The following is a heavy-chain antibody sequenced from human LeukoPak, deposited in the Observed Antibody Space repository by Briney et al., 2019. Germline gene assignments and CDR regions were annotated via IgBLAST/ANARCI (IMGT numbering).Heavy chain of an antibody. D-gene: IGHD1-26*01. CDR2: IYTSGST. Sequence: PSETLSLTCTVSGVSISSGSYYWSWIRQPAGKGLEWIGRIYTSGSTNYNPSLKSRVTISVDTSKNQFSLKLSSVTAADTAVYYCARDRPVGATTYGMDVWGQGTTVTVSS. CDR3: ARDRPVGATTYGMDV. J-gene: IGHJ6*02. V-gene: IGHV4-61*02. CDR1: GVSISSGSYY.